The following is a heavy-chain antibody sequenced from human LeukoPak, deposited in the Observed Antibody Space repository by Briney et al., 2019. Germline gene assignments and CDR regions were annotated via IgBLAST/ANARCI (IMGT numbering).Heavy chain of an antibody. V-gene: IGHV4-39*07. CDR2: VYYTGST. Sequence: SETLSLTCTVSGGSISSYYWGWIRQPPGKGLEWIGSVYYTGSTFYSPSLKSRVTISVDTSKDQFSLTLSSVTAADTAVFYCATTWWGYPKNGFEIWGQGTMVTVSS. CDR1: GGSISSYY. J-gene: IGHJ3*02. D-gene: IGHD2-21*01. CDR3: ATTWWGYPKNGFEI.